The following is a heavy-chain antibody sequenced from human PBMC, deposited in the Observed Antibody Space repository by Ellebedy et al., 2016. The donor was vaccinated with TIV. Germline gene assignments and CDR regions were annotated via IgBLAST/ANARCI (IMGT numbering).Heavy chain of an antibody. CDR2: MYPSGTT. V-gene: IGHV4-4*07. CDR3: ARVYYDFLTGQGNYFDS. Sequence: SETLSLTCTVSGGSISSYYWSWIRQPAGKGLGWIGRMYPSGTTNYNPSLKSRVTISVDMSKNQFSLTLSSVTVADTAVYYCARVYYDFLTGQGNYFDSWGQGTLVTVSS. CDR1: GGSISSYY. D-gene: IGHD3-9*01. J-gene: IGHJ4*02.